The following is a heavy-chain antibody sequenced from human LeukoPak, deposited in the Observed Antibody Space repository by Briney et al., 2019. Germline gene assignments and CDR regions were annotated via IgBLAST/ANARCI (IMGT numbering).Heavy chain of an antibody. CDR3: AKAREIVVVPAATFDY. CDR2: ISGSGGST. V-gene: IGHV3-23*01. Sequence: GGSLRLSCAASGFTFSSYAMSWVRQAPGKGLEWVSAISGSGGSTYYADSVKGRFTISRDNSKNTLYLQMNSLRAEDTAVYYCAKAREIVVVPAATFDYWGQGNLVTVSS. CDR1: GFTFSSYA. D-gene: IGHD2-2*01. J-gene: IGHJ4*02.